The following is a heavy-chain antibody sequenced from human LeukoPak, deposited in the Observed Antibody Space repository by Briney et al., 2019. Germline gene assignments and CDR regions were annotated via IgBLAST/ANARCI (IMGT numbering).Heavy chain of an antibody. CDR3: ARKRLWFGERYGMDV. D-gene: IGHD3-10*01. CDR2: INAGNGNT. V-gene: IGHV1-3*01. CDR1: GYTFTGYA. Sequence: GASVKVSCKASGYTFTGYAMHWVRQAPGQRLEWMGWINAGNGNTKYSQKFQGRATITRDTSASTAYMELSSLRSEDTAVYYCARKRLWFGERYGMDVWGQGTTVTVSS. J-gene: IGHJ6*02.